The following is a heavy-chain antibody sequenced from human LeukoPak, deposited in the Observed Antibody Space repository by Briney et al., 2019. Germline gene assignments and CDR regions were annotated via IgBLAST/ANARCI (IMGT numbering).Heavy chain of an antibody. CDR2: ISGSGGST. CDR3: GRDVLLWFGEPHDAFDI. D-gene: IGHD3-10*01. V-gene: IGHV3-23*01. CDR1: GFTFSSYA. Sequence: PGGSLRLSCAASGFTFSSYAMSWVRQAPGKGLEWVSAISGSGGSTYYADSVKGRFTISRDNSKNTLYLQMNSLRAEDTAVYYCGRDVLLWFGEPHDAFDIWGQGTMVTVSS. J-gene: IGHJ3*02.